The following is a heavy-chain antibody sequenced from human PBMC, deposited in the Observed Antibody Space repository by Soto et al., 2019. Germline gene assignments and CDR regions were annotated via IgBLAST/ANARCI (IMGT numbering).Heavy chain of an antibody. CDR2: INPNSGGT. J-gene: IGHJ5*02. V-gene: IGHV1-2*04. Sequence: ASVKGSCKASGYNLTGYYMHWVRQAPGQGLEWMGWINPNSGGTNYAQKFQGWVTMTRDTSISTAHMELSRLRSDDTAVYYCARGIAGAGTDRFAPWGQGTLDTVSS. CDR1: GYNLTGYY. CDR3: ARGIAGAGTDRFAP. D-gene: IGHD6-13*01.